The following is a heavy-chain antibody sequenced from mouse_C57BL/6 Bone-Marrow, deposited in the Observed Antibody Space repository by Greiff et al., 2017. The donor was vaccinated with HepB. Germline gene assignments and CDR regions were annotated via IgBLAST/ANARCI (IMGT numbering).Heavy chain of an antibody. D-gene: IGHD1-1*01. J-gene: IGHJ2*01. CDR2: IYPGDGDT. Sequence: VQLQQSGPELVKPGASVKISCKASGYAFSSSWMNWVKQRPGKGLEWIGRIYPGDGDTNYNGKFKGKATLTADKSSSTAYMQLSSLTSEDSAVYFCARYDTTEDLDYWGQGTTLTVSS. CDR3: ARYDTTEDLDY. V-gene: IGHV1-82*01. CDR1: GYAFSSSW.